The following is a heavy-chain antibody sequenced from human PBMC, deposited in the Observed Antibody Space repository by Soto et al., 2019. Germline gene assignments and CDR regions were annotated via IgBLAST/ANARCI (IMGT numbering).Heavy chain of an antibody. Sequence: ETLSLTCAVSGGSISSSNWWSWVRQPPGKGLEWIGEIYHSGSTNYNPSLKSRVTISVDKSKNQFSLKLSSVTAADPAVYYCARAQQQLVLYYFDYWGQGTLVTVS. CDR3: ARAQQQLVLYYFDY. D-gene: IGHD6-13*01. V-gene: IGHV4-4*02. CDR2: IYHSGST. J-gene: IGHJ4*02. CDR1: GGSISSSNW.